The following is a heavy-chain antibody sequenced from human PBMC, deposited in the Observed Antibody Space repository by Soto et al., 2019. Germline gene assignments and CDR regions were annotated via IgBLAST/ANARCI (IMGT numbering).Heavy chain of an antibody. J-gene: IGHJ6*02. CDR3: ARRGVVATIESRTRNYYYYGMDV. Sequence: QVQLQESGPGLVKPSETLSLTCTVSGGSISSYYWSWIRQPPGKGLEWIGYIYYSGSTNYNPSLKSRVTISVDTSKNQFSLKLSSVTAADTAVYYCARRGVVATIESRTRNYYYYGMDVWGQGTTVTVSS. D-gene: IGHD5-12*01. CDR2: IYYSGST. V-gene: IGHV4-59*08. CDR1: GGSISSYY.